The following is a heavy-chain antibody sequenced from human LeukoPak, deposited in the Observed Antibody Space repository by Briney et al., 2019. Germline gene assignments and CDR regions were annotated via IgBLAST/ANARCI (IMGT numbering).Heavy chain of an antibody. CDR2: IYYSGST. V-gene: IGHV4-59*12. CDR3: ARGVAVAGFKY. CDR1: GGSISSYY. J-gene: IGHJ4*02. Sequence: SETLSLTCTVSGGSISSYYWSWIRQPPRKGLEWIGYIYYSGSTNYNPSLKSRATLSVDTSKNQFSLKLTSVTAADTALYYCARGVAVAGFKYWGQGTLVSVSS. D-gene: IGHD6-19*01.